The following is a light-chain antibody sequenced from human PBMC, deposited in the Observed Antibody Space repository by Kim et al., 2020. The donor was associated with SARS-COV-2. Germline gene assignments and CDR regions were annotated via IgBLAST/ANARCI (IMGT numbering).Light chain of an antibody. CDR1: QAINND. CDR3: LQHYHYPRVT. J-gene: IGKJ4*01. CDR2: TAF. Sequence: DIQMTQSPASLSASVGDRVTITCRASQAINNDLGWYQQKPGKAPKRLIYTAFRLEGGVSSRFSGSVSGTQFTLTISSLQPEDIATYYCLQHYHYPRVTFGGGTKVDIK. V-gene: IGKV1-17*01.